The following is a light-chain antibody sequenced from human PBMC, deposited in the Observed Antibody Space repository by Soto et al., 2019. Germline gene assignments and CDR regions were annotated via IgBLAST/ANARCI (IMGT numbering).Light chain of an antibody. CDR3: QQYNDWPLT. CDR2: GAS. J-gene: IGKJ1*01. CDR1: QSVSSN. Sequence: EVVMTQSPATLSVSRGERATLSCRASQSVSSNLAWYQQKPGQAPRLLIYGASTRATGIPARFSGTGSGTEFTLTISSLQSEDFALYYCQQYNDWPLTFGQGTKVDIK. V-gene: IGKV3-15*01.